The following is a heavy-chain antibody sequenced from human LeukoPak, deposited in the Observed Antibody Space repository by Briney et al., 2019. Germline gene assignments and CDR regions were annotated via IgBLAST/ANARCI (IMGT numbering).Heavy chain of an antibody. J-gene: IGHJ4*02. CDR2: INAGNGNT. CDR3: ARDRYQLVPLVY. Sequence: ASVKVSCKASGYTFTSYAMHWVRQAPGQRLEWMGWINAGNGNTKYSQKFQGRVTITRDTSASTAYMELSSLRSEDTAVYYCARDRYQLVPLVYWGQGTLVTVSS. D-gene: IGHD2-2*01. V-gene: IGHV1-3*01. CDR1: GYTFTSYA.